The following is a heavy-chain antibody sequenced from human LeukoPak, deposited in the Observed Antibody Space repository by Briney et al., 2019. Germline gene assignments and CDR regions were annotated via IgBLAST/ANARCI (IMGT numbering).Heavy chain of an antibody. Sequence: ASVKVSCEASGYTFTSYDIDWVRQATGQGLEWMGWMNPNSGNTGYAQKFQGRVTMTRNTSISTAYMELSSLRSEDTAVYYCARVDYYEIRAFDIWGQGTMVTVSS. CDR1: GYTFTSYD. J-gene: IGHJ3*02. CDR2: MNPNSGNT. CDR3: ARVDYYEIRAFDI. D-gene: IGHD3-22*01. V-gene: IGHV1-8*01.